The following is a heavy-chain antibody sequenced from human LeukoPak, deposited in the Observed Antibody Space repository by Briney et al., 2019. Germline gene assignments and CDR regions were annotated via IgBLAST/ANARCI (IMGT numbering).Heavy chain of an antibody. CDR3: AKALNWNYGKYYFDY. CDR1: GFTFSSYD. Sequence: GGSLRLSCAASGFTFSSYDMHWVRQAPGKGLEWVAFIRYDGSNKYYADSVKGRFTISRDNSKNTLYLQMNSLRAEDTAVYYCAKALNWNYGKYYFDYWGQGTLVTVSS. V-gene: IGHV3-30*02. J-gene: IGHJ4*02. D-gene: IGHD1-7*01. CDR2: IRYDGSNK.